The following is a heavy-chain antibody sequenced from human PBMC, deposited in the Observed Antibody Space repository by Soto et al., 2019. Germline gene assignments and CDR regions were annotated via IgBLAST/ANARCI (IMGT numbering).Heavy chain of an antibody. CDR3: VRNGLVGHDALDI. CDR2: THHIGTT. CDR1: GDSMTRVDHF. Sequence: QVQLQESGPGLVKPSQTLSLICSVSGDSMTRVDHFWSWVRQPPGKGLEWIGYTHHIGTTFYNPSLKSRVTLSVDTSQNHVSLTLTSVTAADTAVYYCVRNGLVGHDALDIWGQGTMVIVSS. D-gene: IGHD1-26*01. V-gene: IGHV4-30-4*01. J-gene: IGHJ3*02.